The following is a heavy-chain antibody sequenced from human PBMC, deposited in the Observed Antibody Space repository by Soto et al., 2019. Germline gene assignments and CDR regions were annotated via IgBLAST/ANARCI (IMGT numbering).Heavy chain of an antibody. V-gene: IGHV1-3*01. CDR2: INAGNGNT. Sequence: ASVKVSCKSSVYTFTSYAMHWVRQAPGQRLEWMGWINAGNGNTKYSQKFQGRVTITRDTSASTAYMELSSLRSEDTAVYYCARVERRGYSYGSVVSDYYYYMDVWGKGTTVTVSS. J-gene: IGHJ6*03. CDR3: ARVERRGYSYGSVVSDYYYYMDV. D-gene: IGHD5-18*01. CDR1: VYTFTSYA.